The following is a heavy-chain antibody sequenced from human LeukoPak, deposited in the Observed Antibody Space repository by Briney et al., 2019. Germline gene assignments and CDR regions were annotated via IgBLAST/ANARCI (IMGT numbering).Heavy chain of an antibody. CDR2: IIPILGIA. CDR1: GDTFTSYA. V-gene: IGHV1-69*04. J-gene: IGHJ5*02. Sequence: SVKVSCKASGDTFTSYAISWVRQAPGQGLEWMGRIIPILGIANYAQKFQGRVTITADKSTSTAYMELSSLRSEDTAVYYCARDENYGSGSYPFDPWGQGTLVTVSS. CDR3: ARDENYGSGSYPFDP. D-gene: IGHD3-10*01.